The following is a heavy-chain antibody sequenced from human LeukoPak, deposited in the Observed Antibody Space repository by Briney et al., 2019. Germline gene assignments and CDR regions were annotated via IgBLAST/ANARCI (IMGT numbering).Heavy chain of an antibody. J-gene: IGHJ5*02. Sequence: SETLSLTCTVSGGSISSSDYYWGWIRQPPGKGLEWIGSIYYGGSTYYNPSLKSRVTISVDTSMNQFSLKLGFVTTADTAVYYCARALGYCSGGSCTRGYNWFDPWGQGILVTVSS. CDR2: IYYGGST. D-gene: IGHD2-15*01. V-gene: IGHV4-39*01. CDR3: ARALGYCSGGSCTRGYNWFDP. CDR1: GGSISSSDYY.